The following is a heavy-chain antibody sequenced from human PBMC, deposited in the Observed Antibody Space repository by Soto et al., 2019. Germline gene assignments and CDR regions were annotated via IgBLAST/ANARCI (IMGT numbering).Heavy chain of an antibody. CDR2: IYYGGTT. CDR1: GGSISSSSYY. Sequence: QLQLQESGPGLVKPSETLSLTCAVSGGSISSSSYYWGWVRQPPGKGLEWIATIYYGGTTFYSPSLKSRVPMSVDTSKNQFSLELSSVTAADTAVYFCARREYTGYAGAFDIWGHGTMVTVSS. V-gene: IGHV4-39*01. J-gene: IGHJ3*02. CDR3: ARREYTGYAGAFDI. D-gene: IGHD5-12*01.